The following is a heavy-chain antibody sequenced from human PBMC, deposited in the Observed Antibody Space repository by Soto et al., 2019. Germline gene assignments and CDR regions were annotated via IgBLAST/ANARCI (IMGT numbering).Heavy chain of an antibody. CDR1: GFTFSSYG. J-gene: IGHJ4*02. V-gene: IGHV3-33*01. CDR2: IWYDGSNK. Sequence: GGSLRLSCAASGFTFSSYGMHWVRQAPGKGLEWVAVIWYDGSNKYYADSVKGRFTISRDNSKNTLYLQMNSLRAEDTAVYYCAREGASSWYDFWSGYLDYWGQGTLVTVSS. CDR3: AREGASSWYDFWSGYLDY. D-gene: IGHD3-3*01.